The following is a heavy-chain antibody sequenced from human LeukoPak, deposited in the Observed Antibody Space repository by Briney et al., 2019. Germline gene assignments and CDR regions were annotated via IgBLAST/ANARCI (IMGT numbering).Heavy chain of an antibody. CDR1: GFTFSSYA. CDR3: ARGLIYDILAGYPLDY. Sequence: GGSLRLSCAAYGFTFSSYAMSWVRQAPGKGLEWVSAISGSGGSTYYADSVKGRFTISRDNSKNTLYLQMNSLRAEDTAVYYCARGLIYDILAGYPLDYWGQGTLVTVSS. CDR2: ISGSGGST. V-gene: IGHV3-23*01. J-gene: IGHJ4*02. D-gene: IGHD3-9*01.